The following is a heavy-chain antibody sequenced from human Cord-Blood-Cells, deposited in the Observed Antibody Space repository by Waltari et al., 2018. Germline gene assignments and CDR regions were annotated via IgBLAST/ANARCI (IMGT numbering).Heavy chain of an antibody. CDR2: IGSSRSYI. Sequence: EVQLVESGGGLVKPGGSLRLSCAASGFTFSSYSMNWVRQAPGKGLEWVSSIGSSRSYIYYADSGKGRFTSSRDNAKNSLYLQMNSLRAEDTAVYYCARASDCSGGSCFDYWGQGTLVTVSS. CDR1: GFTFSSYS. D-gene: IGHD2-15*01. CDR3: ARASDCSGGSCFDY. V-gene: IGHV3-21*01. J-gene: IGHJ4*02.